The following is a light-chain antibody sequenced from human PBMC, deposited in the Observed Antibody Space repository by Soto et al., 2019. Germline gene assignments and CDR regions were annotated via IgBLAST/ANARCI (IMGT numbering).Light chain of an antibody. CDR3: QQYETFSVT. CDR2: DAS. CDR1: QTISSW. Sequence: DLQMTHSPSTLSDSVGARVTITCRASQTISSWLAWYQQKPGEAPKLLIYDASALPRGVPSRFSGSGSGTKFTLTIASLQPDDFATYYCQQYETFSVTFGQGTQLDI. V-gene: IGKV1-5*01. J-gene: IGKJ1*01.